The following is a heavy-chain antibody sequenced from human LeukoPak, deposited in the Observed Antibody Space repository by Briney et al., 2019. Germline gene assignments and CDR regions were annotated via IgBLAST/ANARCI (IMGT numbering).Heavy chain of an antibody. V-gene: IGHV4-39*07. J-gene: IGHJ6*03. D-gene: IGHD2-2*01. CDR2: IYYSGST. Sequence: SETLSLTCTVYGGSISSSSYYWGWLRQPPGKGLEWIGSIYYSGSTYYNPSLKSRVTISVDTSKNQFSLKLSSVTAADTAVYYCASESRCSSTSCSPYYYYMDVWGKGTTVTVSS. CDR3: ASESRCSSTSCSPYYYYMDV. CDR1: GGSISSSSYY.